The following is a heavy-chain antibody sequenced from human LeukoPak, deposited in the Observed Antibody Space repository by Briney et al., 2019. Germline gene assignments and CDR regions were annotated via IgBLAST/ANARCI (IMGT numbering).Heavy chain of an antibody. Sequence: TLSLTCTVSGGSISSYYWSWIRQPPGKALEWLARIDWDDDKYYSTSLKTRLTISKDTSKNQVVLTMTNMDPVDTATYYCARIPGSNYYFDYWGQGTLVTVSS. CDR3: ARIPGSNYYFDY. CDR2: IDWDDDK. D-gene: IGHD4-11*01. CDR1: GGSISSYY. J-gene: IGHJ4*02. V-gene: IGHV2-70*11.